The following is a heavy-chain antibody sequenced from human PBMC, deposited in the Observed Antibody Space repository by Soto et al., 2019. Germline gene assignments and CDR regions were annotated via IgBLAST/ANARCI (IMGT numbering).Heavy chain of an antibody. J-gene: IGHJ3*02. CDR3: ARSLYGDYVYAFDI. Sequence: SVKVSCKASRGTFSSYAISWVRQAPGQGLEWMGGIIPIFGTANYAQKFQGRVTITADESTSTAYMELSSLRSEDTAVYYCARSLYGDYVYAFDIWGQGTMVTVSS. CDR1: RGTFSSYA. D-gene: IGHD4-17*01. CDR2: IIPIFGTA. V-gene: IGHV1-69*13.